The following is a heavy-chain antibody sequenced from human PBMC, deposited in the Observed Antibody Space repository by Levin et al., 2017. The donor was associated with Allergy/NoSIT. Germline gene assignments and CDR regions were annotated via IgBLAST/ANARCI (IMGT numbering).Heavy chain of an antibody. CDR1: GFTFSSYS. CDR2: ISSSSSYI. D-gene: IGHD4-17*01. V-gene: IGHV3-21*01. Sequence: GGSLRLSCAASGFTFSSYSMNWVRQAPGKGREGVSSISSSSSYIYYADSVKGRFTISRDNAKNSLYLQMNSLRAEDTAVYYCAREGYGDYEESGDYWGQGTLVTVSS. CDR3: AREGYGDYEESGDY. J-gene: IGHJ4*02.